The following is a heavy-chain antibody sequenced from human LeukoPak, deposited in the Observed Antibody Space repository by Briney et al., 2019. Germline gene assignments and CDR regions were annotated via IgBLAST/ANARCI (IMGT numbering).Heavy chain of an antibody. CDR2: IYYSGST. Sequence: SETLSLTCTVSGGSISSGGYYWSWIRQHPGKGLEWVGYIYYSGSTYYNPSLRSRITISLDASKNQFSLKLSSVIAADTAVYYCARLRHNGYSYGYVDYWGQGTLVTVSS. CDR1: GGSISSGGYY. CDR3: ARLRHNGYSYGYVDY. J-gene: IGHJ4*02. D-gene: IGHD5-18*01. V-gene: IGHV4-31*03.